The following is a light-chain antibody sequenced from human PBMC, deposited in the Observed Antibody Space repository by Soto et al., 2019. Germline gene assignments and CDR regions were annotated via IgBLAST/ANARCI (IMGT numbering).Light chain of an antibody. CDR1: QNVDTD. CDR2: SAS. Sequence: EIVMTQSPDTLSVSPGERATLSCRASQNVDTDLAWYQQRPGQAPRLLIFSASRRATGTPARFSGSGSWTEFTLTINSLQSEDFAVYYGQQSNTWRTFGQGTKVEV. J-gene: IGKJ1*01. CDR3: QQSNTWRT. V-gene: IGKV3-15*01.